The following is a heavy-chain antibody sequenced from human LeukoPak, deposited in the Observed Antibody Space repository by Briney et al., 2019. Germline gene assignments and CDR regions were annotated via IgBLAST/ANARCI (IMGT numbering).Heavy chain of an antibody. Sequence: PGGSLRLSCAASGFIFSSYGIHWARQAPGKGLEWVAFIRNDGSNKYYADSVKGRFTISRDNSKNTLYLQMNSLRAEDTAVYYCAKSRETGSYFHYWGQGTLVTVSS. V-gene: IGHV3-30*02. CDR2: IRNDGSNK. CDR1: GFIFSSYG. CDR3: AKSRETGSYFHY. J-gene: IGHJ4*02. D-gene: IGHD7-27*01.